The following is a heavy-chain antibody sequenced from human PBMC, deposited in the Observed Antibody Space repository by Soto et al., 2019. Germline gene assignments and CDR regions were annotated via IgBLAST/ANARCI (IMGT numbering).Heavy chain of an antibody. CDR3: ARAGAAPYYYYGMDV. CDR1: GYTFSTSG. V-gene: IGHV1-18*01. CDR2: ISTYNGDT. Sequence: QVQLVQSGAEVRKPGASVKVSCKASGYTFSTSGMSWLRQAPGQGLEWMGWISTYNGDTNDAPKFQDRVTMTSDTSTSTVYMELRSLRSDDTAVYYCARAGAAPYYYYGMDVWGQGTWVIVSS. J-gene: IGHJ6*02. D-gene: IGHD2-15*01.